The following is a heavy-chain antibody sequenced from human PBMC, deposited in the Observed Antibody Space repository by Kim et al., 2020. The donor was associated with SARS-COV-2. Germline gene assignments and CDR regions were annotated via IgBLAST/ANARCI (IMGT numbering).Heavy chain of an antibody. J-gene: IGHJ6*02. Sequence: SETLSLTCTVSGGSISSGSYYWSWIRQPAGKGLEWIGRIYTSGSTNYNPSLKSRVTISVYTSKNQFSLKLSSVTAADTAVYYCARDPFGPASYYGSGSYYAFYYYYGMDVWGQGTTVTVSS. V-gene: IGHV4-61*02. CDR1: GGSISSGSYY. CDR3: ARDPFGPASYYGSGSYYAFYYYYGMDV. D-gene: IGHD3-10*01. CDR2: IYTSGST.